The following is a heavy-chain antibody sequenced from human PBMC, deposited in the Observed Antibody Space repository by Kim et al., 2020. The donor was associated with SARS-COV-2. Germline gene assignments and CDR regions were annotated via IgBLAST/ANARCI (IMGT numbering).Heavy chain of an antibody. V-gene: IGHV5-10-1*01. D-gene: IGHD3-16*01. CDR1: GYSFTSYW. CDR3: ARHSYYDYVWGSYGIY. J-gene: IGHJ4*02. CDR2: IDPSDSYT. Sequence: GESLKISCKGSGYSFTSYWISWVRQMPGKGLEWMGRIDPSDSYTNYSPSFQGHVTISADKSISTAYLQWSSLKASDTAMYYCARHSYYDYVWGSYGIYWGQGTLVTVSS.